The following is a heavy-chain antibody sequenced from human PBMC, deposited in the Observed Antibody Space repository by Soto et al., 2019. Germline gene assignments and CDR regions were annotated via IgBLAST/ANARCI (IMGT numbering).Heavy chain of an antibody. Sequence: ASVNVSCKFSGYTLTELSIHWVRQAPGKGLEWMGGFDPEDGETIYAQKFQGRVTMTEDTSTDTAYMELSSLRSEDTAVYYCATVPFRGGRWFDPWGQGTLVTVSS. CDR1: GYTLTELS. CDR3: ATVPFRGGRWFDP. CDR2: FDPEDGET. V-gene: IGHV1-24*01. J-gene: IGHJ5*02. D-gene: IGHD3-10*01.